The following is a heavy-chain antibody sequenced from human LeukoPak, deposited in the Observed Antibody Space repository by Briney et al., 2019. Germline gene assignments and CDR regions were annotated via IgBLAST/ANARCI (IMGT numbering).Heavy chain of an antibody. V-gene: IGHV3-33*06. J-gene: IGHJ4*02. Sequence: PGGSLRLSCAASGFTFSSYGMHWVRQAPGKGLEWVADIWYDGSHKYYADSVKGRFTISRDNSKNTLYLQMNSLRAEDTAVYYCAKVYSGSYSADYWGQGTLVTVSS. CDR3: AKVYSGSYSADY. CDR1: GFTFSSYG. D-gene: IGHD1-26*01. CDR2: IWYDGSHK.